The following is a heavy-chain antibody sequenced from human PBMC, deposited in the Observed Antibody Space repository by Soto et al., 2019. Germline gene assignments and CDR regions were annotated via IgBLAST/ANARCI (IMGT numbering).Heavy chain of an antibody. Sequence: QVQLVESGGGVVQPGRSLRLSCAASGFTFSSYGMHWVRQAPGKGLEWVAVIWYDGSNKYYADSVKGRFTISRDNSKNTLYLQRTTLRAEDAAVYYCARDGGYYDILTGYWGGSYGMDVWGQGTTVTVSS. J-gene: IGHJ6*02. D-gene: IGHD3-9*01. CDR1: GFTFSSYG. V-gene: IGHV3-33*01. CDR3: ARDGGYYDILTGYWGGSYGMDV. CDR2: IWYDGSNK.